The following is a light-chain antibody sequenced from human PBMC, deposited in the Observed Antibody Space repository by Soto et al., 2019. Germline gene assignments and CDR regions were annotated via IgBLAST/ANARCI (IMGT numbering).Light chain of an antibody. CDR3: AAWDDRLTGPV. J-gene: IGLJ2*01. CDR2: TNN. Sequence: QSVLTQPPSASGTPGQRVTISCSGTSSNIGRNTVNWYQQLPGAAPQLLIYTNNRRPSGVPDRFSGSKSGTSGSLAISGLQSDDEADYYCAAWDDRLTGPVFGGGTKLTVL. V-gene: IGLV1-44*01. CDR1: SSNIGRNT.